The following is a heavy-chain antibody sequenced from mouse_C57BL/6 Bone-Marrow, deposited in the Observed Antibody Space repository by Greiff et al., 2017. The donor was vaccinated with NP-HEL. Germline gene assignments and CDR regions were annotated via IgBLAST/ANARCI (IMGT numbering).Heavy chain of an antibody. CDR2: ISDGGSYT. V-gene: IGHV5-4*03. J-gene: IGHJ1*03. D-gene: IGHD1-1*01. Sequence: EVKLQESGGGLVKPGGSLKLSCAASGFTFSSYAMSWVRQTPEKRLEWVATISDGGSYTYYPDNVKGRFTISRDNAKNNLYLQMSHLKSEDTAMYYCARAHYYGSSDWYFDVWGTGTTVTVSS. CDR3: ARAHYYGSSDWYFDV. CDR1: GFTFSSYA.